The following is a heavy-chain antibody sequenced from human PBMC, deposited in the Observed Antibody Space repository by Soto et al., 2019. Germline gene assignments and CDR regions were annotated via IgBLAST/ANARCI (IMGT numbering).Heavy chain of an antibody. CDR3: ARDRRITIFGVEDYYYYYGMDV. CDR1: GYTLTSYD. CDR2: MNPNSGNT. J-gene: IGHJ6*02. Sequence: ASVKVSCKASGYTLTSYDVDWVRQATGQGLEWMGWMNPNSGNTGYAQKFQGRVTMTRNTSISTAYMELSSLRSEDTAVYYCARDRRITIFGVEDYYYYYGMDVWGQGTTVTVSS. V-gene: IGHV1-8*01. D-gene: IGHD3-3*01.